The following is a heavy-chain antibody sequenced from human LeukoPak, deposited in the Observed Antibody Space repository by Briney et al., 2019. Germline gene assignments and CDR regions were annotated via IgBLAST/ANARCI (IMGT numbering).Heavy chain of an antibody. V-gene: IGHV4-31*03. CDR2: IYYSGST. Sequence: PSETLSLTCTVSGGSISSGGYYWSWIRQHPGKGLEWIGYIYYSGSTYYNPSLKSRVTISVDTSKNQFSLKLSSVTAADTAVYYCARGRPRNRYYYYMDVWGKGTTVTVSS. D-gene: IGHD1-14*01. J-gene: IGHJ6*03. CDR3: ARGRPRNRYYYYMDV. CDR1: GGSISSGGYY.